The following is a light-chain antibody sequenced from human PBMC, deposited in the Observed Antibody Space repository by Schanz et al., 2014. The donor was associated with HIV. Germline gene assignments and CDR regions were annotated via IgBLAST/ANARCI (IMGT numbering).Light chain of an antibody. V-gene: IGLV1-44*01. CDR1: RSNIGSNS. CDR2: SNN. CDR3: LSFDSSLRGWV. J-gene: IGLJ3*02. Sequence: QSVLTQPPSASGTPGQRVTISCSGSRSNIGSNSVSWYQQLPRTAPKLLIYSNNERPSGVPDRFSGSKSGTSASLAITGLRAEDEADYYCLSFDSSLRGWVFGGGTKLTVL.